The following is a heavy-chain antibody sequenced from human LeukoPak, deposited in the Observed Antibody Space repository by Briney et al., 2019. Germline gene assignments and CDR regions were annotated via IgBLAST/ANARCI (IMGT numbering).Heavy chain of an antibody. J-gene: IGHJ4*02. CDR2: IWYDGSNK. CDR1: GFTFSSYG. CDR3: ARDGRIAAAATGY. D-gene: IGHD6-13*01. V-gene: IGHV3-33*01. Sequence: GGSLRLSCAASGFTFSSYGMHWVRQAPGKGLEWVAVIWYDGSNKYYADSVKGRFTISRDNSKNTLYLQMNSLRAEDTAVCYCARDGRIAAAATGYWGQGTLITVSS.